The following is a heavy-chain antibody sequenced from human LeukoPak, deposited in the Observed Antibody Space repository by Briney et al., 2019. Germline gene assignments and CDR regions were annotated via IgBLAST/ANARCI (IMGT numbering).Heavy chain of an antibody. V-gene: IGHV3-33*08. CDR3: ARALSGSYDAFDI. J-gene: IGHJ3*02. Sequence: PGGSLRLSCAASGFTFSSYAMHWVRQAPGKGLEWVAIIWYDGNNKYYADSVKGRFTISRDNSKNTLYLQMNSLRAEDTAVFYCARALSGSYDAFDIWGQGTMVTVSS. CDR2: IWYDGNNK. D-gene: IGHD1-26*01. CDR1: GFTFSSYA.